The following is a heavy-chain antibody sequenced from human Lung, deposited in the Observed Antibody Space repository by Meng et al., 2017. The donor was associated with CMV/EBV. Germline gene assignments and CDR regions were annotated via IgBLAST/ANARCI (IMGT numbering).Heavy chain of an antibody. D-gene: IGHD3-10*01. CDR2: VNSYTGDT. CDR1: GYSFNSYI. J-gene: IGHJ5*02. Sequence: SVXVSXXAYGYSFNSYIISWVRQAPGQGLEWMGWVNSYTGDTDYAQQFQERITMTTDTSTTTVYMELRSLRTDDTAAYYCARISMIRGIIITAWFDPWGQGXLVTVSS. CDR3: ARISMIRGIIITAWFDP. V-gene: IGHV1-18*04.